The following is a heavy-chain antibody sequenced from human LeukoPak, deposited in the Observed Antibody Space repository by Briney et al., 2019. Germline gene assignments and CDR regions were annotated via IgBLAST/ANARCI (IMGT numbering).Heavy chain of an antibody. CDR2: IYYRGST. CDR1: GGSISSYY. J-gene: IGHJ3*02. D-gene: IGHD2-15*01. V-gene: IGHV4-59*01. Sequence: SETLSLTCTVSGGSISSYYWSWIRQPPGKGLEWIGYIYYRGSTNYNPSLKSRVTISVDTSKNQFSLKLSSVTAADTAVYYCARGGDCSGGSCYSWGAFDTWGQGTMVTVSS. CDR3: ARGGDCSGGSCYSWGAFDT.